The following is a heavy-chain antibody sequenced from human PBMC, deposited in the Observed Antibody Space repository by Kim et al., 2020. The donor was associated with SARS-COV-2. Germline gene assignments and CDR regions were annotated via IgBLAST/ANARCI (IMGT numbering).Heavy chain of an antibody. V-gene: IGHV3-7*01. CDR2: IKEDGTEK. CDR3: ARDRRYSLDY. Sequence: GGSLRLSCVVSGFSFTTNWMSWVRQAPGKGLEWVAKIKEDGTEKYYGYSVEGRFTISRDNAKSSLYLQMNSLSAEDTAVYYCARDRRYSLDYWGQGTLVTVSS. CDR1: GFSFTTNW. D-gene: IGHD2-15*01. J-gene: IGHJ4*02.